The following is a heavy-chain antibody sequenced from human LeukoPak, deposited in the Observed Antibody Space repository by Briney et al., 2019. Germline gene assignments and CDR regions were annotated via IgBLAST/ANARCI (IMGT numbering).Heavy chain of an antibody. CDR3: AKDLEYYDFWSGYTDAY. D-gene: IGHD3-3*01. V-gene: IGHV3-23*01. CDR1: GFTFSSYA. J-gene: IGHJ4*02. CDR2: ISGSGGST. Sequence: GGSLRLSCAASGFTFSSYAMSWVRQAPGKGLEWVSAISGSGGSTYYADSVKGRFTISRDNSKNTLYLQMNSLRAEDTAVYYCAKDLEYYDFWSGYTDAYWGQGTLVTVSS.